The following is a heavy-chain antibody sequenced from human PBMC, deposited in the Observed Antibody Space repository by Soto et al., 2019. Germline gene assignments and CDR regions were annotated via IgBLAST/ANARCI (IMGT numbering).Heavy chain of an antibody. CDR2: INPSGGST. Sequence: HVQLVQSGAEVKKPVASVKVSCQASGYTFTSYYMHWVRPAPGKGLEWMGIINPSGGSTSYAQKFQGRVTMTRDTSTSTVYMELSSLRSEETAVYYCARAIRWFDPWGQGTLVTVSS. CDR3: ARAIRWFDP. V-gene: IGHV1-46*01. CDR1: GYTFTSYY. J-gene: IGHJ5*02. D-gene: IGHD4-17*01.